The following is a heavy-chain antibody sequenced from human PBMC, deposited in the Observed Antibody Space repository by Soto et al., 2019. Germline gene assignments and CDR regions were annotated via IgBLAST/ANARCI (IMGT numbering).Heavy chain of an antibody. CDR1: GYTFTGYY. J-gene: IGHJ4*02. CDR3: ARFSPGYSSSWYYFDY. V-gene: IGHV1-2*02. D-gene: IGHD6-13*01. Sequence: ASVKVSCKASGYTFTGYYMHWVRQAPGQGLEWMGWINPNSGGTNYAQKFQGRVTMTRDTSISTAYMELSRLRSDDTAVYYCARFSPGYSSSWYYFDYWGQGTLVTVSS. CDR2: INPNSGGT.